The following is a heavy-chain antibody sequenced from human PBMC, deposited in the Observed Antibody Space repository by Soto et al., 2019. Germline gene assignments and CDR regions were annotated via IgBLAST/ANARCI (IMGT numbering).Heavy chain of an antibody. J-gene: IGHJ6*02. CDR2: ISGSGGST. CDR3: AKGIGGYDFHWYGMDV. V-gene: IGHV3-23*01. D-gene: IGHD5-12*01. CDR1: GFTFSSYA. Sequence: PGGSLRLSCAASGFTFSSYAMSWVRQAPGKGLEWVSAISGSGGSTYYADSVKGRFTISRDNSKNTLYLQMNSLRAEDTAVYYCAKGIGGYDFHWYGMDVWGQGTTVTVSS.